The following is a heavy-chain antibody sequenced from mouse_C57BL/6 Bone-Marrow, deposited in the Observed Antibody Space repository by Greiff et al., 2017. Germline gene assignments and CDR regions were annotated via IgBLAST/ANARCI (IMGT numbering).Heavy chain of an antibody. CDR3: AIEVDYYYARYYAMDY. D-gene: IGHD1-1*01. CDR2: IHPSDSDT. Sequence: QVQLQQPGAELVKPGASVKVSCKASGYTFTSYWMHWVKQRPGQGLEWIGRIHPSDSDTNYNQKFKGKATLTVDKSTSTAYMQLSSLTSEDSAVYYCAIEVDYYYARYYAMDYWGQGTSVTVSS. CDR1: GYTFTSYW. V-gene: IGHV1-74*01. J-gene: IGHJ4*01.